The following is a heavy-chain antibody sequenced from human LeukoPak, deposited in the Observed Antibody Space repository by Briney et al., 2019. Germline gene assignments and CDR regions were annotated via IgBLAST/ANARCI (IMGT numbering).Heavy chain of an antibody. CDR1: GITFSNYP. CDR3: ARDSDNWNDVGMDV. J-gene: IGHJ6*02. Sequence: GGSLRLSCTASGITFSNYPMSWVRQAPGKGLEWVSTISGTGSNTYYADSVKGRFTISRDNSENTLYLQMNSLRAEDTAVYYCARDSDNWNDVGMDVWGQGTTVTVSS. D-gene: IGHD1-20*01. CDR2: ISGTGSNT. V-gene: IGHV3-23*01.